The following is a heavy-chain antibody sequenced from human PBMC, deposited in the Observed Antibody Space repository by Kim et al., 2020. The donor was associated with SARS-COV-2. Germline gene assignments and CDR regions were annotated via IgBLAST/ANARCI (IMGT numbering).Heavy chain of an antibody. D-gene: IGHD1-26*01. Sequence: YYADSVKGRFTISRDNSKNTLYLQMNSLRAEDTAVYYCAKEGPSGSYFDYWGQGTLVTVSS. J-gene: IGHJ4*02. V-gene: IGHV3-23*01. CDR3: AKEGPSGSYFDY.